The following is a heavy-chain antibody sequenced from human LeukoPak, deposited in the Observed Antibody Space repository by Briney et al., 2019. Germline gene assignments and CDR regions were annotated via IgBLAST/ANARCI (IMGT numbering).Heavy chain of an antibody. CDR1: GSTFSSYG. Sequence: GGSLRLSCAASGSTFSSYGMHWVRQAPGKGLEWVAFIRYDGSNKYYADSVKGRFTISRDNSKNTLYLQMNSLRAEDTAVYYCAKDTRYCSSTSCYGEDYWGQGTLVTVSS. V-gene: IGHV3-30*02. D-gene: IGHD2-2*01. J-gene: IGHJ4*02. CDR2: IRYDGSNK. CDR3: AKDTRYCSSTSCYGEDY.